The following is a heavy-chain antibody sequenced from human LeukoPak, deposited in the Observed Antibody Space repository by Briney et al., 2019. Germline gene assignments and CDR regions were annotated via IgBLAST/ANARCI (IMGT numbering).Heavy chain of an antibody. CDR3: AKTPGDYYYYYYYGMDV. D-gene: IGHD4-17*01. J-gene: IGHJ6*02. V-gene: IGHV3-30*02. CDR2: IRYDGSNK. Sequence: PGGSLRLSCAASGFTFSSYGMHWVRQAPGKGLEWVAFIRYDGSNKYYADSVKGRFTISRDNSKNTLYLQMNSLRAEDTAVHYCAKTPGDYYYYYYYGMDVWGQGTTVTVSS. CDR1: GFTFSSYG.